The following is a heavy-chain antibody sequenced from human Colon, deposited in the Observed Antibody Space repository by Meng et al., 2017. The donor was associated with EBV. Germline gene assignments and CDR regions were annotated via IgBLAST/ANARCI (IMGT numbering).Heavy chain of an antibody. D-gene: IGHD3-10*01. Sequence: QITLKESGPTLVKPXXTLTLTCTFSGFSLSTSGVGVAWIRQPPGKALEWLALIYWDDDKRYRPSLKSRLTITKDTSKNEVVLTMTNMDPVDTATYFCALNHYVSGSYYQFGYGGQGTRVTVSS. CDR3: ALNHYVSGSYYQFGY. CDR2: IYWDDDK. J-gene: IGHJ4*02. V-gene: IGHV2-5*02. CDR1: GFSLSTSGVG.